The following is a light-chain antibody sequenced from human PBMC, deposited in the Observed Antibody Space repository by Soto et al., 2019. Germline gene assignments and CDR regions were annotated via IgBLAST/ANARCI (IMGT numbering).Light chain of an antibody. CDR1: QSISNY. CDR2: AAS. J-gene: IGKJ1*01. CDR3: QQNYKTPRT. V-gene: IGKV1-39*01. Sequence: DIQMTQSPSSLSASVGDRVTITCRASQSISNYLNWYQQKPGKAPNLLIYAASSLQSGVPSRFSGSGSGTDFTLTISSLQPEELATYYCQQNYKTPRTFGHGTKVEI.